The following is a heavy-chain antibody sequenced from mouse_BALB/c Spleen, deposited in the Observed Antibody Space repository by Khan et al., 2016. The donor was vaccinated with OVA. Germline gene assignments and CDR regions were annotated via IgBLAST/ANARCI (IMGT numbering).Heavy chain of an antibody. J-gene: IGHJ1*01. CDR3: ASHGYWYFDV. CDR2: INTYTGEP. V-gene: IGHV9-3-1*01. CDR1: GYTFTNYG. Sequence: QIQLVQSGPELKKPGETVKISCKASGYTFTNYGMNWVKQAPGKGLKWMGWINTYTGEPTYADDFKGRFAFSLETSASTAYLQINNLKSEDTATYFGASHGYWYFDVWGAGTTVTVSS.